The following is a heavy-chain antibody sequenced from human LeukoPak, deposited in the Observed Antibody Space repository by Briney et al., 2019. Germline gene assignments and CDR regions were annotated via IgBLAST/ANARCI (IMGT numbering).Heavy chain of an antibody. V-gene: IGHV4-59*01. CDR1: GGSISSYY. CDR3: ARVLSLGWLQFDAFDI. J-gene: IGHJ3*02. Sequence: MPSETLSLTCTVSGGSISSYYWSWIRQPPGKGLEWIGYIYYSGSTNYNPSLKSRVTISVDTSKNQFSLKLSSVTAADTAVYYCARVLSLGWLQFDAFDIWGQGTMVTVSS. D-gene: IGHD5-24*01. CDR2: IYYSGST.